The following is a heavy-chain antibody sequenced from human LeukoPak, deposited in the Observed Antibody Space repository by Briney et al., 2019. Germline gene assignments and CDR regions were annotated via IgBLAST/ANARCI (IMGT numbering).Heavy chain of an antibody. V-gene: IGHV4-39*01. J-gene: IGHJ4*02. D-gene: IGHD3-9*01. Sequence: SETLSLTCTVSGGSISSSSYYWGWIRQPPGKGLEWIGSIYYSGGTYYNPSLKSRVTISVDTSKNQFSLKLSSVTAADTAVYYCARGFDLYFDYWGQGTLVTVSS. CDR3: ARGFDLYFDY. CDR2: IYYSGGT. CDR1: GGSISSSSYY.